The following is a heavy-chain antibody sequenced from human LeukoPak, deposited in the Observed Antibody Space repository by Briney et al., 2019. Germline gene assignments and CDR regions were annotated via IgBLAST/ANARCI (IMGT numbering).Heavy chain of an antibody. J-gene: IGHJ4*02. D-gene: IGHD2-2*01. Sequence: GGSLRLSCAASGFTFSSYAMTWFRQAPGMGLEWVSAISAGGTTTYYADSVKGRFTISRDNSQNTLFLQMNSLRAGDTAVYYCAKDRAKGSSKSCSDSWGQGALVTVSS. CDR3: AKDRAKGSSKSCSDS. CDR1: GFTFSSYA. V-gene: IGHV3-23*01. CDR2: ISAGGTTT.